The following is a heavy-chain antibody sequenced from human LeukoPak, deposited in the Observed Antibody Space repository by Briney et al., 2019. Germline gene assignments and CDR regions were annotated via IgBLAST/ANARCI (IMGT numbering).Heavy chain of an antibody. Sequence: GGSLRLSCQASGFTFSTFPMSWVRQAPGSGLDWVSTISANGGNTYSADSVKGRFTISRDNSKNTLYLQMNSLTAEDTAVYYCAKGIYNWFDPWGQGTLVTVSS. CDR2: ISANGGNT. V-gene: IGHV3-23*01. D-gene: IGHD3-3*01. J-gene: IGHJ5*02. CDR1: GFTFSTFP. CDR3: AKGIYNWFDP.